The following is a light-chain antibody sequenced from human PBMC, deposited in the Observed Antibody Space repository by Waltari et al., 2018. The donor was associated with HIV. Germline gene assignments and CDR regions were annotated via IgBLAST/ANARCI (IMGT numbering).Light chain of an antibody. CDR1: SSDIGAYNY. V-gene: IGLV2-14*01. CDR2: EVS. CDR3: SSFISSRTLAV. Sequence: QSALTQPASVSGSPGQSITISCTGTSSDIGAYNYVSWYQQYSGKVPKLMIYEVSNRPSWVSNRFSGSKSGNTASLTISGLQAEDEADYYRSSFISSRTLAVFGGGTKLTVL. J-gene: IGLJ2*01.